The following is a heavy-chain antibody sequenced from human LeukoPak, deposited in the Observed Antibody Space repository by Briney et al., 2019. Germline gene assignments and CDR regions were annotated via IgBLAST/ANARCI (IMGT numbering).Heavy chain of an antibody. D-gene: IGHD6-19*01. Sequence: HTGGSLRLSCAASGFTFSSYAMSWVRQAPGKGLEWVSVISGSGGYTHYADSVEGRFTISRDNSKKTLYLQMNSLRAEDTALYYCAKALYSSDWYPFDYWGQGTLVTVSS. CDR1: GFTFSSYA. CDR2: ISGSGGYT. J-gene: IGHJ4*02. V-gene: IGHV3-23*01. CDR3: AKALYSSDWYPFDY.